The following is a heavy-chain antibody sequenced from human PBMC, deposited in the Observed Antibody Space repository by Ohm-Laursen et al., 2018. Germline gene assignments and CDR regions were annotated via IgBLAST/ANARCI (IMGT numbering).Heavy chain of an antibody. CDR2: ISSSGSTI. J-gene: IGHJ4*02. V-gene: IGHV3-11*01. CDR3: AKEGYYDFSFDY. D-gene: IGHD3-3*01. CDR1: GFTFSDYY. Sequence: SLRLSCAASGFTFSDYYMSWIRQAPGKGLEWVSYISSSGSTIYYADSVKGRFTISRDNAKNSLYLQMNSLRAEDTAVYYCAKEGYYDFSFDYWGQGTLVTVSS.